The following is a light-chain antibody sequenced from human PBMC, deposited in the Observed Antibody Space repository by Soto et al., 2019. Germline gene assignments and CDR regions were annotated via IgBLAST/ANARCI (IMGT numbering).Light chain of an antibody. Sequence: DIVLTQSPGTLSLSPGERATLSCRASQSVSSSYLAWYQQKPGQAPRLLIYGASSRDTGIPDRFSGSGSGTDCALIISRLESEDFSVYYCQRYGSSGWTFGQGAKVEIK. V-gene: IGKV3-20*01. CDR2: GAS. J-gene: IGKJ1*01. CDR3: QRYGSSGWT. CDR1: QSVSSSY.